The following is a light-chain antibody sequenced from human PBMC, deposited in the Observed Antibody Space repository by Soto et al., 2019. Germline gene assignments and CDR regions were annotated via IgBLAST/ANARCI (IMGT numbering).Light chain of an antibody. CDR1: QSISSW. J-gene: IGKJ1*01. V-gene: IGKV1-5*01. CDR2: DAS. Sequence: DIQMTQSPSTLSASVGDRVTITCRASQSISSWLAWYQQEPGRAPKLMIFDASRLESEVPSRFSGSGSGTECTFTISSLQPDDFATYYCQQYNTYPWTFGQGTKVDIK. CDR3: QQYNTYPWT.